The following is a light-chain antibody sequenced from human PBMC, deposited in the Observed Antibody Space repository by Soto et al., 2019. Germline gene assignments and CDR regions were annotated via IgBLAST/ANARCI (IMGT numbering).Light chain of an antibody. CDR3: QQFNSFLT. V-gene: IGKV1-13*02. CDR2: DAS. J-gene: IGKJ3*01. CDR1: QGISSA. Sequence: AIQLTQSPSSLSASVGDRVTITCRASQGISSALAWYQQKPVKAPKLLIYDASSLESGVPSRFSGCGSGTDFTLTNSSLQPEDFATYYCQQFNSFLTFGPGTKVDIK.